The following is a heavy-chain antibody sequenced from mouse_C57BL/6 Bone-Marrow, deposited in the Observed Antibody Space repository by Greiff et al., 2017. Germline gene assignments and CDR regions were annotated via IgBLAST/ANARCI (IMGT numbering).Heavy chain of an antibody. D-gene: IGHD1-1*01. CDR1: GYTFTDYY. Sequence: VQLQQSGPELVKPGASEKISCKASGYTFTDYYMNWVKQSHGKSLEWIGDINPNNGGTSYNQKFKGKATLTVEKSSSTAYMELRSLTSEDTAVYYCASTTTGVMDYWGQGTSFTVSS. CDR3: ASTTTGVMDY. J-gene: IGHJ4*01. V-gene: IGHV1-26*01. CDR2: INPNNGGT.